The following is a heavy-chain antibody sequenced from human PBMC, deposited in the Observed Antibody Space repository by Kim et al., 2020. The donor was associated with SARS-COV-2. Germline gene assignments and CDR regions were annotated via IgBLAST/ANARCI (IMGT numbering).Heavy chain of an antibody. CDR1: GFTFSSYA. CDR2: ISYDGSNK. Sequence: GRSLRLSCAASGFTFSSYAMHWVRQAPGKGLEWVAVISYDGSNKYYADSVKGRFTISRDNSKNTLYLQMNSLRAEDTAVYYCARDRWGYGAFDIWGQGT. J-gene: IGHJ3*02. CDR3: ARDRWGYGAFDI. V-gene: IGHV3-30*04. D-gene: IGHD7-27*01.